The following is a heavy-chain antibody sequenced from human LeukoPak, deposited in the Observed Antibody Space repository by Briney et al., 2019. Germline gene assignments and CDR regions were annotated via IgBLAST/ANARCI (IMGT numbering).Heavy chain of an antibody. CDR3: ASSSGSGWYGNYFYY. D-gene: IGHD6-19*01. Sequence: SETLSLTCTVSGGSISSYYWSWIRQPAGKGLEWLGYIYYSGGTNYNHSLKSRVTISVDTSKNQFSLKLSSVTAADTAVYYCASSSGSGWYGNYFYYWGQGTLVTVSS. CDR2: IYYSGGT. V-gene: IGHV4-59*08. J-gene: IGHJ4*02. CDR1: GGSISSYY.